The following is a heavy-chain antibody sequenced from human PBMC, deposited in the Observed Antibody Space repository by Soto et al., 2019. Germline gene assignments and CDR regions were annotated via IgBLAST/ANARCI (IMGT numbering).Heavy chain of an antibody. Sequence: PSEPRSLTCTVSGGSISSGDYYWSWIRQPPGKGLEWIGYIYYSGSTYYNPSLKSRVTISVDTSKNQFSLKLSSVTAVDTAVYYCAREISSSAEFDYWGQGTLVTVSS. CDR1: GGSISSGDYY. J-gene: IGHJ4*02. V-gene: IGHV4-30-4*01. CDR2: IYYSGST. D-gene: IGHD6-6*01. CDR3: AREISSSAEFDY.